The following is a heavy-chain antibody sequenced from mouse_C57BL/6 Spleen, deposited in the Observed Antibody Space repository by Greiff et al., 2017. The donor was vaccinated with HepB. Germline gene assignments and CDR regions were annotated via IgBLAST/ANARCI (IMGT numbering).Heavy chain of an antibody. V-gene: IGHV8-8*01. J-gene: IGHJ1*03. CDR3: ARVVGDTRYGSSLDWYFDV. CDR1: GFSLSTFGMG. D-gene: IGHD1-1*01. Sequence: QVTLKESGPGILQPSQTLSLTCSFSGFSLSTFGMGVGWLRPPSGLGLEWLAHIWWDDDKYYNPALKSQLTISKDTSKNQVFLKIANVDTADTATYYCARVVGDTRYGSSLDWYFDVWGTGTTVTVSS. CDR2: IWWDDDK.